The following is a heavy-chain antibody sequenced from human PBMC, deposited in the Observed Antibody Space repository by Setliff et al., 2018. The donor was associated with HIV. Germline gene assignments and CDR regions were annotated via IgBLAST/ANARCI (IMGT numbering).Heavy chain of an antibody. CDR3: AREGPTKEGGMDV. V-gene: IGHV1-3*01. CDR1: GYTFTSYA. CDR2: INAGNGNI. Sequence: ASVKVSCKASGYTFTSYAMHWVRQAPGQSLEWMGWINAGNGNIRYSQKFQGRVTLTRDTSASTVYLDLSSLSSEDTAIYYCAREGPTKEGGMDVWGQGTTVTVSS. J-gene: IGHJ6*02.